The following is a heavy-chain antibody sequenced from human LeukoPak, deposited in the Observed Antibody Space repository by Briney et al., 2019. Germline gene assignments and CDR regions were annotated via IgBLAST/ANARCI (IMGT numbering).Heavy chain of an antibody. CDR2: ISSSGSTI. V-gene: IGHV3-48*03. J-gene: IGHJ5*02. CDR1: GFTSSSYE. Sequence: PGGSLRLSCAASGFTSSSYEMNWVRQAPGKGLEWVSYISSSGSTIYYADSVKGRFTISRDNAKNSLYLQMNSLRAEDTAAYYCARERMMGYNRFDPWGQGTLVTVSS. CDR3: ARERMMGYNRFDP. D-gene: IGHD2-15*01.